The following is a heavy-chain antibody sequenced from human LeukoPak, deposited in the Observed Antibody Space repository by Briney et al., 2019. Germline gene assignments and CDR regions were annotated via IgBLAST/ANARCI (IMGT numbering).Heavy chain of an antibody. CDR3: ARAGYYYDSSGYLSYWYFDL. J-gene: IGHJ2*01. V-gene: IGHV4-4*02. CDR2: IYYSGST. D-gene: IGHD3-22*01. CDR1: GGSISSSNW. Sequence: SGTLSLTCAVSGGSISSSNWWSWVRQPPGKGLEWIGYIYYSGSTNYNPSLKSRVTISVDTSKNQFSLKLSSVTAADTAVYYCARAGYYYDSSGYLSYWYFDLWGRGTLVTVSS.